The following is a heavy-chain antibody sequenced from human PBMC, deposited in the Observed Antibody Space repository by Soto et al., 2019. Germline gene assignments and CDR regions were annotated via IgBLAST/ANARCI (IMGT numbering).Heavy chain of an antibody. V-gene: IGHV3-23*01. CDR1: GFTFSNYD. Sequence: EVLLLESGGGLVQPGGSLRLSCEASGFTFSNYDMGWVRQAPGKGLELVSFISGSGSGPYYADSVKGLFTISRDNAENTLYLQMNSLRVEYTAVYYCAKLQSWRALDYWGQGTLVTVS. D-gene: IGHD6-13*01. J-gene: IGHJ4*02. CDR3: AKLQSWRALDY. CDR2: ISGSGSGP.